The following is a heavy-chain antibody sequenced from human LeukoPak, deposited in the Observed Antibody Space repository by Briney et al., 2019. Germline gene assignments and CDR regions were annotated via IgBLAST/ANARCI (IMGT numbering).Heavy chain of an antibody. CDR1: GGSFSGYY. J-gene: IGHJ4*02. Sequence: SETLSLTRAVYGGSFSGYYWSWIRQPPGKGLEWIGEINHSGSTNYNPSLKSRVTISVDTSKNQFSLKLSSVTAADTALYYCASFSTVALDYWGQGTLVTVSS. CDR3: ASFSTVALDY. D-gene: IGHD4-23*01. V-gene: IGHV4-34*01. CDR2: INHSGST.